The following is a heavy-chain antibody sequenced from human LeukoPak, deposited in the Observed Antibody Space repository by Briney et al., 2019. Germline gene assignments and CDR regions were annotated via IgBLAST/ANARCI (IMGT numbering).Heavy chain of an antibody. V-gene: IGHV3-43*02. D-gene: IGHD3-10*01. CDR2: ISGDGGST. CDR3: AKDSGYYGSGSYHNGGFDY. Sequence: GGSLRLSCAASGFTFDDYAMHWVRQAPGKGLEWVSVISGDGGSTYYADSVKGRFTISRDNSKNSLHLQMNSLRTEDTALYYCAKDSGYYGSGSYHNGGFDYWGQGTLVTVSS. CDR1: GFTFDDYA. J-gene: IGHJ4*02.